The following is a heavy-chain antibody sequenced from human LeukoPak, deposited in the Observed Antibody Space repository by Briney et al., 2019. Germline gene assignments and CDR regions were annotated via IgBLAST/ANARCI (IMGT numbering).Heavy chain of an antibody. J-gene: IGHJ4*02. CDR3: ARVRKTAVAGISGSYFDY. D-gene: IGHD6-19*01. CDR2: ISSSSSAI. V-gene: IGHV3-48*01. Sequence: GGSLRLSCAASGFTFSSYSMNWVRQAPGKGLEWVSYISSSSSAIYYADSVKGRFTISRDNAKNSLYLQMNSLRAEDTAVYYCARVRKTAVAGISGSYFDYWGQGTLVTVSS. CDR1: GFTFSSYS.